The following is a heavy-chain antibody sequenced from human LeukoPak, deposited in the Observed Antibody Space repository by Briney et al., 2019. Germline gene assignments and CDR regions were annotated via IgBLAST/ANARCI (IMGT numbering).Heavy chain of an antibody. J-gene: IGHJ5*01. CDR3: ARNNWFGEFENWFDS. CDR1: KFTFSTYN. V-gene: IGHV3-48*04. Sequence: GGSLRLSCTASKFTFSTYNLNWVRQAPGKGLEWISYISSGSNTIYYADSVKGRFTISRDNAKNSLYLQMNSLRAEDTAVYYCARNNWFGEFENWFDSWGQGTLVTVSS. D-gene: IGHD3-10*01. CDR2: ISSGSNTI.